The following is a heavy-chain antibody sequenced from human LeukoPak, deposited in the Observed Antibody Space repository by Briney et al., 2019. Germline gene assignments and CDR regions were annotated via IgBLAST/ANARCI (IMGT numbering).Heavy chain of an antibody. J-gene: IGHJ6*02. CDR1: GFTFSSYA. Sequence: GGSLRLSCAASGFTFSSYAMSWVRQAPGKGLEWVSAISGSGGGTYYADSVKGRFTISRDNSKNTLYLQMNSLRAEDTDVYYCANPRPVNPQPYYNGMDVWGQGTTVTVSS. CDR3: ANPRPVNPQPYYNGMDV. D-gene: IGHD4-11*01. CDR2: ISGSGGGT. V-gene: IGHV3-23*01.